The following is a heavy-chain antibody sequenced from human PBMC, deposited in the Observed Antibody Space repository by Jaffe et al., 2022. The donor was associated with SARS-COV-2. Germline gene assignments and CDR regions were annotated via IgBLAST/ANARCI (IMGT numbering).Heavy chain of an antibody. CDR2: INGGNGDT. CDR3: ARFSVSGSMYNYGIDV. V-gene: IGHV1-3*01. D-gene: IGHD6-19*01. CDR1: GYSFTAYA. Sequence: QVQLVQSGAEMKRPGASVKVSCKASGYSFTAYAIHWVRQAPGQSPEWMGWINGGNGDTNYSQKFQGRVTITGDRSASTVYMELSSLRSEDTAVYYCARFSVSGSMYNYGIDVWGQGTAVSVSS. J-gene: IGHJ6*02.